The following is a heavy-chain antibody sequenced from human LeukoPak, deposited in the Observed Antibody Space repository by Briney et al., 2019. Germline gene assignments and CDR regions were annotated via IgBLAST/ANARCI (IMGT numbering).Heavy chain of an antibody. CDR1: GFTFSSYE. CDR2: ISSSGSTI. D-gene: IGHD5-12*01. V-gene: IGHV3-48*03. CDR3: ARDGRWLRGIDY. Sequence: GGSLRLSCAASGFTFSSYEMNSVRQAPGKGLEWVSYISSSGSTIYYADSVKGRFTISRDNAKNSLYLQMNSLRAEDTAVYYCARDGRWLRGIDYWGQGTLVTVSS. J-gene: IGHJ4*02.